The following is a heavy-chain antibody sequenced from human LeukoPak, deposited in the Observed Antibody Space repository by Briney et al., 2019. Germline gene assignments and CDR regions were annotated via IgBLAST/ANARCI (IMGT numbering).Heavy chain of an antibody. D-gene: IGHD3-9*01. J-gene: IGHJ4*02. V-gene: IGHV3-30*04. CDR3: ARGILTGYGY. CDR1: GFTFSSYA. CDR2: ISYDGSNK. Sequence: GGSLRLSCAASGFTFSSYAMHWVRQAPGKGLEWVAVISYDGSNKYYADSVKGRFTISRDNPKNTLYLQMNSLRAEDTAVYYCARGILTGYGYWGQGTLVTVSS.